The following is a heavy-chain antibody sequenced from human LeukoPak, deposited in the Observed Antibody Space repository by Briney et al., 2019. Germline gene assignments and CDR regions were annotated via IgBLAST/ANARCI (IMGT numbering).Heavy chain of an antibody. Sequence: GGSLRLSCAASGFTFSSYAMSWVRQAPGKGLEWVSAISGSGGSTYYADSVKGRFTISRDNSKNTLYLQMNSLRAEDTAVYYCAKDPPWSQGSPAAFDIWRQGTMVTVSS. V-gene: IGHV3-23*01. J-gene: IGHJ3*02. D-gene: IGHD2-2*01. CDR1: GFTFSSYA. CDR2: ISGSGGST. CDR3: AKDPPWSQGSPAAFDI.